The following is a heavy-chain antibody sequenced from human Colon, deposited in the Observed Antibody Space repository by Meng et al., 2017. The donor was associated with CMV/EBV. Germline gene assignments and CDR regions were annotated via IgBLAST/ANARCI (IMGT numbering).Heavy chain of an antibody. CDR3: AKDVSDLGSGRYGFDD. J-gene: IGHJ4*02. V-gene: IGHV3-20*03. CDR1: FNFGSHG. Sequence: FNFGSHGMHWVRQVPGKGLEWVAGINWDGRSRGHADSVKGRFTISRDNVKRSVDLQMDNLRVEDTALYYCAKDVSDLGSGRYGFDDWGQGILVTVSS. CDR2: INWDGRSR. D-gene: IGHD3-10*01.